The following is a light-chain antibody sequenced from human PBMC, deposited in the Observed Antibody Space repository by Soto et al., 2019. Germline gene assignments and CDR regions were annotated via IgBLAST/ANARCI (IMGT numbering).Light chain of an antibody. CDR2: RNN. V-gene: IGLV1-47*01. J-gene: IGLJ3*02. CDR3: AAWDDSLSGSNWV. CDR1: SSNIGSNY. Sequence: QSVLTQPPSASGTPGQRVTISCSGSSSNIGSNYVYWYQQLPGTAPKLLIYRNNQRPSGVPDRFSGSKSGTSASLAISGLRSEDAADYYCAAWDDSLSGSNWVFGGGPKLTVL.